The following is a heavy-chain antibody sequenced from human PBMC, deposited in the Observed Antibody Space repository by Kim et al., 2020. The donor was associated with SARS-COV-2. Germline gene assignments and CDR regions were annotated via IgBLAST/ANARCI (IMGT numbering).Heavy chain of an antibody. J-gene: IGHJ4*02. D-gene: IGHD3-3*01. Sequence: GGSLRLSCAASGFTFSSYGMHWVRQAPGKGLEWVAVISYDGSNKYYADSVKGRFTISRDNSKNTLYLQMNSLRAEYTAVYYCAKGVTIFGVVNMGLGYWGQGTLVTVSS. CDR1: GFTFSSYG. CDR3: AKGVTIFGVVNMGLGY. V-gene: IGHV3-30*18. CDR2: ISYDGSNK.